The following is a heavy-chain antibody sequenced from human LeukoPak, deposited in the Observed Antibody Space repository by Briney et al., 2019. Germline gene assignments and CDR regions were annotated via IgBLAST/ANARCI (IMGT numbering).Heavy chain of an antibody. CDR2: IRYDGNNK. J-gene: IGHJ4*02. Sequence: PGRSLRLSCAASGFTFSDCGMHWVRQAPGKGLEWVAFIRYDGNNKYYADSVKGRFTISRDNSKNTLYLQMNSLGTEDTGVYYCASLGKTGHYFVDYWGQGALVTVSS. D-gene: IGHD3-9*01. V-gene: IGHV3-30*02. CDR1: GFTFSDCG. CDR3: ASLGKTGHYFVDY.